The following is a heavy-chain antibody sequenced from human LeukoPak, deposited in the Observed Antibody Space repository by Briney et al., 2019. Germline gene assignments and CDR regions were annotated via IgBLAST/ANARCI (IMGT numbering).Heavy chain of an antibody. CDR3: ARSRGVVAGNRAFDY. D-gene: IGHD6-19*01. V-gene: IGHV3-23*01. CDR1: GFTFSSYA. CDR2: ISGSGGST. Sequence: GGSLRLSCAASGFTFSSYAMSWVRQPPGKGLEWVSAISGSGGSTYYADSVKGRFTISRDNSKNTLYLQMNSLRAEDTAVYYCARSRGVVAGNRAFDYWGQGTLVTVSS. J-gene: IGHJ4*02.